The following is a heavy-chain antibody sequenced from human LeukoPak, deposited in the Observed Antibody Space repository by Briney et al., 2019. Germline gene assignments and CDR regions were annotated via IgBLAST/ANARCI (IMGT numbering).Heavy chain of an antibody. CDR1: GGSFSGYY. CDR2: INHSGST. V-gene: IGHV4-34*01. J-gene: IGHJ6*03. CDR3: ARGRIASGAYYYYMDV. D-gene: IGHD2-21*01. Sequence: PSETLSLTCAVYGGSFSGYYWSWIRQPPGKGLEWIGEINHSGSTNYNPSLKSRVTISVDTSKNQVSLKLSSVTAADTAVYYCARGRIASGAYYYYMDVWGKGTTVTVSS.